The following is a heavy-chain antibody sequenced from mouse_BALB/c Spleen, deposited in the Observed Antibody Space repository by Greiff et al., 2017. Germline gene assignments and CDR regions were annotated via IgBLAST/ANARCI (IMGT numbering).Heavy chain of an antibody. CDR3: TRGIYGNYYFDY. D-gene: IGHD2-1*01. CDR1: GYTFTSYW. J-gene: IGHJ2*01. CDR2: IYPGNSDT. Sequence: EVQLQQSGTVLARPGASVKMSCKASGYTFTSYWMHWVKQRPGQGLEWIGAIYPGNSDTSYNQKFKGKAKLTAVTSTSTAYMELSSLTNEDSAVYYCTRGIYGNYYFDYWGQGTTLTVSS. V-gene: IGHV1-5*01.